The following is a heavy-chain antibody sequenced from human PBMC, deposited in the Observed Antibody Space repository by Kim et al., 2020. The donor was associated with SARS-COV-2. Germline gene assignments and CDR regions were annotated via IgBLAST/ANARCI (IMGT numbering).Heavy chain of an antibody. CDR3: APKITSSCSPYFDC. J-gene: IGHJ4*02. D-gene: IGHD6-19*01. Sequence: ADSVKGRFTISRDNAKNSVYLQMNSLRVEDTAVYYCAPKITSSCSPYFDCWGQGTLVTVSS. V-gene: IGHV3-11*03.